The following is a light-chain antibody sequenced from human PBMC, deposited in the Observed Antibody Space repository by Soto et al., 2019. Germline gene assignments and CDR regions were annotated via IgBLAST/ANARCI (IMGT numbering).Light chain of an antibody. CDR1: QSLIHSDGNTY. Sequence: DVVMTQSPLSLPVTLGQPASISCRSSQSLIHSDGNTYLNWFQQRPGQSPRRLIYKVSDRDSGVXDXXSGSGSGTDFTLKISRVEAEAVGIYYCMQGTRWPWTFGQGTEVEIK. J-gene: IGKJ1*01. CDR2: KVS. V-gene: IGKV2-30*02. CDR3: MQGTRWPWT.